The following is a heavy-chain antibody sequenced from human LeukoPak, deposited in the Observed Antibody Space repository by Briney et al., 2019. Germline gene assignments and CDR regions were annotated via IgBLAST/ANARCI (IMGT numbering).Heavy chain of an antibody. V-gene: IGHV1-2*02. J-gene: IGHJ4*02. CDR1: GYTFTGYY. D-gene: IGHD1-26*01. CDR3: AKGAIVGSAPSDY. CDR2: INPNSGGT. Sequence: ASVKVSCKASGYTFTGYYMHWVRQAPGQGLEWMGWINPNSGGTNYAQEFQGRVTMTRDTSISTAYMELSRLTSDDTAFYYCAKGAIVGSAPSDYWGQGTLVTVSS.